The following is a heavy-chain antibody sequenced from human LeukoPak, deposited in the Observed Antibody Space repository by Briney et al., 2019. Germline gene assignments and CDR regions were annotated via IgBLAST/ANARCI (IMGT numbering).Heavy chain of an antibody. CDR2: IIPIFGTA. CDR1: GGTFSSYA. Sequence: SVKVSCKASGGTFSSYAISWVRQAPEQGLEWMGGIIPIFGTANYAQKFQGRVTITTDESTSTAYMELSSLRSEDTAVYYCASGKGEVVPAEWGQGTLVTVSS. V-gene: IGHV1-69*05. D-gene: IGHD2-2*01. J-gene: IGHJ4*02. CDR3: ASGKGEVVPAE.